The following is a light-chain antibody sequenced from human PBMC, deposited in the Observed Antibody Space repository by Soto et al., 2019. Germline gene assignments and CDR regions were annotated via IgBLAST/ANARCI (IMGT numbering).Light chain of an antibody. J-gene: IGLJ2*01. CDR3: SSCSSSSTLL. V-gene: IGLV2-14*01. CDR1: SSDVGAYNY. CDR2: DVT. Sequence: QSVLTQPASVSGSPGQSITISCTGTSSDVGAYNYVSWYQQHPGKAPKLMIYDVTNRPSGVSNRFSGSKSGNTASLTISGLQAEDEADYYCSSCSSSSTLLFGGGTKLTVL.